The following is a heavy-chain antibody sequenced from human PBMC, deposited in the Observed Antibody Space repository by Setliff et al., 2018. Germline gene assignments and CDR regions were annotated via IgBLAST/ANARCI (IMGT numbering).Heavy chain of an antibody. J-gene: IGHJ5*02. D-gene: IGHD3-10*01. CDR3: ARFRRGVALGWFDP. V-gene: IGHV4-39*07. CDR2: IYYGGSA. CDR1: GGSISSSNYY. Sequence: SETLSLTCTVSGGSISSSNYYWGWIRQPPGKGLEWIGNIYYGGSAYYNPSLKSRVTISVDTSKNQFSLKLSSVTAADTAVYYCARFRRGVALGWFDPWGQGTLVTVSS.